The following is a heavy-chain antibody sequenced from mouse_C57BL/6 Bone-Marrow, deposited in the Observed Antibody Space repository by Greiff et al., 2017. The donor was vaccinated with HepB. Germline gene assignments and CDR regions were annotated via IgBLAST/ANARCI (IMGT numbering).Heavy chain of an antibody. CDR3: TTEVYYGTPFAD. CDR2: IYPGSGST. Sequence: QVQLQQPGAELVMPGASVKMSCKASGYTFTSYWITWVKQRPGQGLEWIGDIYPGSGSTNYNEKFKSKATLTVDTSSSTAYMQLSSLTSEDSADYSCTTEVYYGTPFADWAQGTLVTV. V-gene: IGHV1-55*01. D-gene: IGHD1-1*01. J-gene: IGHJ3*01. CDR1: GYTFTSYW.